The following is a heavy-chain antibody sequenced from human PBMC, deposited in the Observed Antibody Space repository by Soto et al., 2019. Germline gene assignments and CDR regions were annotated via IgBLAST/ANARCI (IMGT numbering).Heavy chain of an antibody. CDR2: INPNSGGT. J-gene: IGHJ4*02. D-gene: IGHD3-22*01. CDR1: GYTFTGYY. V-gene: IGHV1-2*02. Sequence: QVQLVQSGAEVKKPGASVKVSCKASGYTFTGYYIHWVRQAPGQGLEWMGWINPNSGGTNYAQKFQDRVTMTRDTSISTAYMELSRLRSDDTAVYYCPGLDSSGYYVLDYWGQGTLVTVSS. CDR3: PGLDSSGYYVLDY.